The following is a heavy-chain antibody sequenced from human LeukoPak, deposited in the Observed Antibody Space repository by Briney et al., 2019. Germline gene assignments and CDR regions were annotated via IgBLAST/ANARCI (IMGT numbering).Heavy chain of an antibody. Sequence: PPETLSLTCTVSGGSISSYYWSWIRQPPGKGLEWIGYIYYSGSTNYNPSLKSRVTISVDTSKNQFSLKLSSVTAADTAVYYCAVYGSGSPLGYWGQGTLVTVSS. CDR1: GGSISSYY. V-gene: IGHV4-59*01. CDR2: IYYSGST. CDR3: AVYGSGSPLGY. D-gene: IGHD3-10*01. J-gene: IGHJ4*02.